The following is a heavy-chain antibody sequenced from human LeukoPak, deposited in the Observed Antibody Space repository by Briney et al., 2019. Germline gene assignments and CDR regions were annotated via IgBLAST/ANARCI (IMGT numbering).Heavy chain of an antibody. J-gene: IGHJ6*03. CDR1: GGPIISYY. D-gene: IGHD3-22*01. V-gene: IGHV4-4*07. CDR3: ARLKYYDSTGYSPSYYMDV. Sequence: SETLSLTCTVSGGPIISYYWSWIRQSAGKGLEWTGRIYGSGITDYSPSLKSRISMSLDMSKKQFSLKLTSVTAADTAVYYCARLKYYDSTGYSPSYYMDVWGKGTSVTV. CDR2: IYGSGIT.